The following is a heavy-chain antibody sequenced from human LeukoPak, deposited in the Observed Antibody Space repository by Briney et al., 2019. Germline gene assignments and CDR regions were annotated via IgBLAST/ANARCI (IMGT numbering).Heavy chain of an antibody. D-gene: IGHD5-24*01. Sequence: ASVKVSCKTSGYTFINYFIHWVRQAPGQGLEWMGVINPRSGSTTYAQKLQGRVTMTRDTSTSTVYVELSSLRSEDTVVYYCAREGDGYKNFDYWGQGTLVTVSS. J-gene: IGHJ4*02. V-gene: IGHV1-46*01. CDR2: INPRSGST. CDR1: GYTFINYF. CDR3: AREGDGYKNFDY.